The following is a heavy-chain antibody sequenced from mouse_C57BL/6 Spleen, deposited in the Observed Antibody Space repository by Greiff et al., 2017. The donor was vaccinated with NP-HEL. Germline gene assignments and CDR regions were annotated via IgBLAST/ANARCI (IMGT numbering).Heavy chain of an antibody. D-gene: IGHD3-3*01. Sequence: QVQLQQSGAELVKPGASVKLSCKASGYTFTSYWMHWVKQRPGQGLEWIGMIHPNSGSTNYNEKFKSKATLTVDKSSSTAYMQLSSLTSEDSAVYYCARVNWGTAFDYWGQGTTLTVSS. CDR1: GYTFTSYW. CDR3: ARVNWGTAFDY. CDR2: IHPNSGST. J-gene: IGHJ2*01. V-gene: IGHV1-64*01.